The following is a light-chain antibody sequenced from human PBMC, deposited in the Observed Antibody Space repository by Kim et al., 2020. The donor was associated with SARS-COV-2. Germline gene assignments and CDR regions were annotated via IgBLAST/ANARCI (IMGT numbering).Light chain of an antibody. V-gene: IGLV3-19*01. CDR3: NSRDRSANHWV. Sequence: SSELTQDPAVSVALGQTVRITCQGDSLRSYYASWYQQKPGQAPVLVIYGKNNRPSGIPDRFSGSSSGNTASLTITGAQAEDEADCYCNSRDRSANHWVFGGGTKLTVL. CDR2: GKN. CDR1: SLRSYY. J-gene: IGLJ3*02.